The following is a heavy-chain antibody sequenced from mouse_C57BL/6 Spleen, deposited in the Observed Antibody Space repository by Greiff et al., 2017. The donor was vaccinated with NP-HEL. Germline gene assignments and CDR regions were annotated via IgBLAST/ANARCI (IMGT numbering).Heavy chain of an antibody. CDR1: GYTFTDYY. J-gene: IGHJ1*03. CDR3: ARNGVRWAYIDV. D-gene: IGHD1-1*01. V-gene: IGHV1-26*01. CDR2: INPNNGGT. Sequence: EVMLVESGPELVKPGASVKISCKASGYTFTDYYMNWVKQSHGKSLEWIGDINPNNGGTSYNQKFKGKATLTVDKSSSTAYMERRSLTSEDSAVYYCARNGVRWAYIDVWGTGTTVTVSS.